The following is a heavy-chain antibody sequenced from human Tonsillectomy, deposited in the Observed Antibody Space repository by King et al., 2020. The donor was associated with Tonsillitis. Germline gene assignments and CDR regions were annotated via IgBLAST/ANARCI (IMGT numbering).Heavy chain of an antibody. CDR2: IIPVFGTP. CDR1: GGTFSRYA. J-gene: IGHJ6*03. D-gene: IGHD3/OR15-3a*01. V-gene: IGHV1-69*01. CDR3: AKYESQRFWTGYYDYYYMDV. Sequence: QLVQSGAEVKKPGSSVKVSCKASGGTFSRYAISWVRQAPGQGLEWMGGIIPVFGTPIYAQSFHGRVTITADDSTNTAYLELSSLRSEDTAVYYCAKYESQRFWTGYYDYYYMDVWGTGTTVTVSS.